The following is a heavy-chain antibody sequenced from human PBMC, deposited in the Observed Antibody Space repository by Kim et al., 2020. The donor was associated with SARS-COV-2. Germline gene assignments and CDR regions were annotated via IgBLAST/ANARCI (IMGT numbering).Heavy chain of an antibody. D-gene: IGHD2-2*01. CDR1: GGSISSSSYY. Sequence: SETLSLTCTVSGGSISSSSYYWGWIRQPPGKGLEWIGSIYYSGSTYYNPSLKSRVTISVDTSKNQFSLKLSSVTAADTAVYYCARRQLDYYYYYGMDVWGQGTTVTVSS. V-gene: IGHV4-39*01. J-gene: IGHJ6*02. CDR2: IYYSGST. CDR3: ARRQLDYYYYYGMDV.